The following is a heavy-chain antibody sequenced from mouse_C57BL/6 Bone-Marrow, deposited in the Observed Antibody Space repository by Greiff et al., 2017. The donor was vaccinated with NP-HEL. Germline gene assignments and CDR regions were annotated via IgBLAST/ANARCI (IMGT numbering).Heavy chain of an antibody. J-gene: IGHJ4*01. D-gene: IGHD2-1*01. CDR1: GFTFTDYY. V-gene: IGHV7-3*01. CDR2: IRNKANGFTT. CDR3: ARSLYGNYAMDY. Sequence: EVKVVESGGGLVQPGGSLSLSCAASGFTFTDYYMSWVRQPPGKALEWLGFIRNKANGFTTEYSASVKGRFTISRDNSQSILYLRLKALGAEDSATYYCARSLYGNYAMDYWGQGTSVTVSS.